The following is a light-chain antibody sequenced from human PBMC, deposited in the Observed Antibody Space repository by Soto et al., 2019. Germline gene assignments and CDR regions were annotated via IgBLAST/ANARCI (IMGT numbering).Light chain of an antibody. CDR3: QQYNDYPYT. Sequence: DIQVTQSRSTLSASVGDRVIIACRASQTADKWVAWYQQKPGKAPNVLIYDASRLESGVPSRFSGSGSGTLFTLTISNLQPDDFATYYCQQYNDYPYTFGQGTKVEI. CDR2: DAS. V-gene: IGKV1-5*01. J-gene: IGKJ2*01. CDR1: QTADKW.